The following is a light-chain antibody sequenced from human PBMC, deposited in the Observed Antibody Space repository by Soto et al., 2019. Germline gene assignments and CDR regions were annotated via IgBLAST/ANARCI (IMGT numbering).Light chain of an antibody. CDR1: QSVTTY. CDR2: GAS. CDR3: QQSYNTART. J-gene: IGKJ2*02. V-gene: IGKV1-39*01. Sequence: DIRLTQSPSSLSASVGDRVTITCRASQSVTTYLNWYQQKPGKAPEVLVYGASTLQVGVPPRFSGSGSGTDFTLTISSLQPEYSATYYCQQSYNTARTFGQGTKLEIK.